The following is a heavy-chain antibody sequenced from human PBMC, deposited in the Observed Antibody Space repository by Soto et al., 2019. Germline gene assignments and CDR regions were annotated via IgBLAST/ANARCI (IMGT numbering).Heavy chain of an antibody. CDR2: IDPRSGAS. Sequence: ASVKVSCKPPGYPFTDLYIHWVRQAPGRGLEWMGWIDPRSGASRKTQRFQGGFTMTRDTSTNTVYMELSRRRSDDTAVYFCERDNYGPLDYWGQETLGTVS. V-gene: IGHV1-2*02. D-gene: IGHD3-10*01. J-gene: IGHJ4*02. CDR3: ERDNYGPLDY. CDR1: GYPFTDLY.